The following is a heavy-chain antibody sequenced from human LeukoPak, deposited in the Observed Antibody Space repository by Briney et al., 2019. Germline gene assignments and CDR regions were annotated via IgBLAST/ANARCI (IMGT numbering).Heavy chain of an antibody. J-gene: IGHJ3*02. V-gene: IGHV4-34*01. D-gene: IGHD3-9*01. CDR2: INHSGST. Sequence: SETLSLTCAVYGGSFSGYYWSWIRQPPGKGLEWIGEINHSGSTNYNPSLKSRVTISVDTSKNQFSLKLSSVTAADTAVYYCARGDILTGDPRGARSKDAFDIWGQGTMVTVSS. CDR3: ARGDILTGDPRGARSKDAFDI. CDR1: GGSFSGYY.